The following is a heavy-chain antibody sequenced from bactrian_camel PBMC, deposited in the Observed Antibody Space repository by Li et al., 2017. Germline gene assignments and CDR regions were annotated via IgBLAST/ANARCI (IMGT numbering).Heavy chain of an antibody. CDR2: INSGGTSA. V-gene: IGHV3S40*01. Sequence: VQLVESGGDLVQPGGSLRLSCATSGFTFSSYYMSWVRQAPGKGFEWVSAINSGGTSAFYADSVKGRFTLSRDETGNTVYLQMNNTKPEDTGVYLCAARRTEVTVCRAAAEYDYWGQGTQVTVS. J-gene: IGHJ4*01. CDR3: AARRTEVTVCRAAAEYDY. CDR1: GFTFSSYY. D-gene: IGHD6*01.